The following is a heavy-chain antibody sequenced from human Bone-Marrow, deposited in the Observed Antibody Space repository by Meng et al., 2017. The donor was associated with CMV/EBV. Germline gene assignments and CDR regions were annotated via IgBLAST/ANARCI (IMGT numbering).Heavy chain of an antibody. J-gene: IGHJ4*02. V-gene: IGHV3-30-3*01. CDR1: GLTFSSYA. Sequence: GESLKISCAASGLTFSSYAMYWVRQAPGKGPEWVAVISYDGSNKYYADSVKGRFTNSRDNAKNSLYLQMNSVRAEDTAVYYCARGGRYSYGYLKVWGQGTLVTVSS. D-gene: IGHD5-18*01. CDR2: ISYDGSNK. CDR3: ARGGRYSYGYLKV.